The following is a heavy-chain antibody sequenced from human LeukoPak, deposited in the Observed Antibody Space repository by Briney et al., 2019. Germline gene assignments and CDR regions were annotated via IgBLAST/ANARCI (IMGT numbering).Heavy chain of an antibody. CDR1: GYTFISYG. J-gene: IGHJ4*02. V-gene: IGHV1-18*01. CDR3: ARDGYYDSSGYYYNFDY. Sequence: GASVKVSCKASGYTFISYGISWVRQAPGQGLEWMGWISAYNGNTNYAQKLQGRVSMTTDTSTSTAYMELRSLRSDDTAVYYCARDGYYDSSGYYYNFDYWGQGTLVTASS. CDR2: ISAYNGNT. D-gene: IGHD3-22*01.